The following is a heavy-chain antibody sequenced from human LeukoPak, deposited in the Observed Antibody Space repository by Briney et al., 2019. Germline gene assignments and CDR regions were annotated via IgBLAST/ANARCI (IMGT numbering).Heavy chain of an antibody. CDR1: GFTFSSYW. J-gene: IGHJ6*02. Sequence: GGSLRLSCAASGFTFSSYWMSWVRQAPGKGLEWVANIKQDGSEKYYVDSVKGRFTISRDNAKNSLYLQMNSLRAEDTAVYYCARDIWFGEYGYYYYGMDVWGQGTTVTVPS. CDR2: IKQDGSEK. CDR3: ARDIWFGEYGYYYYGMDV. D-gene: IGHD3-10*01. V-gene: IGHV3-7*03.